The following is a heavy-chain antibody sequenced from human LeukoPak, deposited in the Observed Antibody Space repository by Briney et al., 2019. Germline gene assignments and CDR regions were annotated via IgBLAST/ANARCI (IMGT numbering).Heavy chain of an antibody. V-gene: IGHV1-18*01. D-gene: IGHD6-6*01. CDR1: GYPFTSYG. J-gene: IGHJ4*02. CDR3: ARISRGSSSDY. Sequence: ASVKPSCTASGYPFTSYGISWVRQAPGHRLEWMGWISAYNYNTNYAQKLQGRVTMTTDTSTSTAYMELRSLKSDDTAVYYCARISRGSSSDYWGQGTLVTVSS. CDR2: ISAYNYNT.